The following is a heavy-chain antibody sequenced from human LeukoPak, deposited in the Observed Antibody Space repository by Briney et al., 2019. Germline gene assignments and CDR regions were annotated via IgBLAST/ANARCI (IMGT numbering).Heavy chain of an antibody. Sequence: SETLSLTCTVSGGSISSYYWSWIRQPPGKGLEWIGYIYYSGSTNYNPSLKSRVTISVDTSKNQFSLNLSSVTAADTAVYYCARHSRSVNYGSGSYTWDYWGQGTLVTVSS. J-gene: IGHJ4*02. V-gene: IGHV4-59*08. CDR3: ARHSRSVNYGSGSYTWDY. CDR1: GGSISSYY. CDR2: IYYSGST. D-gene: IGHD3-10*01.